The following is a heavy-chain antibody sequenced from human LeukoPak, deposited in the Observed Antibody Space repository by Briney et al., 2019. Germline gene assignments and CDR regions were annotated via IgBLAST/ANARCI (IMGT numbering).Heavy chain of an antibody. D-gene: IGHD6-19*01. V-gene: IGHV3-7*03. J-gene: IGHJ4*02. Sequence: GGSLRLSCAASGFSFSTYWMSWVRQAPGKGLEWVANIKPDGSEKSYVDSVKGRFTISRDNAKNSLYLQMNSLRADDTAVYYCAKGSGWYVWGQGTLVTVSS. CDR3: AKGSGWYV. CDR1: GFSFSTYW. CDR2: IKPDGSEK.